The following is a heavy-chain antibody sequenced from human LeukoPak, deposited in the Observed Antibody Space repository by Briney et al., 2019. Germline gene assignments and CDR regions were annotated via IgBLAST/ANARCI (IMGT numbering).Heavy chain of an antibody. V-gene: IGHV1-8*01. Sequence: ASVKVSCKASGYTFTSYDINWVRQATGQGLEWMGWMNPNSGNTGYAQKFQGRVTMTRNTSISTAYMELSSLRSEDTAVYYCARVYAMVRGVIDLWGQETLVTVST. D-gene: IGHD3-10*01. CDR2: MNPNSGNT. CDR3: ARVYAMVRGVIDL. CDR1: GYTFTSYD. J-gene: IGHJ5*02.